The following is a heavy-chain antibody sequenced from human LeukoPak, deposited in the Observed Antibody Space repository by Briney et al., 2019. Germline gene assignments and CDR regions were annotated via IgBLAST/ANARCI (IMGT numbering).Heavy chain of an antibody. CDR1: GFTFSDYA. Sequence: PGRSLRLSCAASGFTFSDYAMHWVRQAPGKGLEWVALISYDGSNKYYADSVKGRFTISRDNSKNTLYLQMDSLRVEDTAVYYCARDRVVLMVYAYLDYWGQGTLVTVSS. CDR2: ISYDGSNK. V-gene: IGHV3-30-3*01. CDR3: ARDRVVLMVYAYLDY. J-gene: IGHJ4*02. D-gene: IGHD2-8*01.